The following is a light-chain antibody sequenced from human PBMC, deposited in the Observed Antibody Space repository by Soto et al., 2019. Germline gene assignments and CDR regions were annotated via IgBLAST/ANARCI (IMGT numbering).Light chain of an antibody. CDR1: QNIDNN. CDR2: GAS. Sequence: EIVMTQSPATLSVSPGDRVTLSCRASQNIDNNLAWYQQRPGQPPRLLIYGASTRANGIPARFSGSGSGTEFTLTISSLQSEDFAVYCCQPYNNWPPLTFGGGTKVEIK. V-gene: IGKV3D-15*01. J-gene: IGKJ4*01. CDR3: QPYNNWPPLT.